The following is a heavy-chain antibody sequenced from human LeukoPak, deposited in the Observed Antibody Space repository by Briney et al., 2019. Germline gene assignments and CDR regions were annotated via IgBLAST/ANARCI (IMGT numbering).Heavy chain of an antibody. CDR1: GGTFSSYA. CDR3: AREVWGSYRPNWFDP. D-gene: IGHD3-16*02. CDR2: IIPIFGTA. J-gene: IGHJ5*02. Sequence: ASVKGSCKASGGTFSSYAISWVRQAPGQGLEWMGGIIPIFGTANYAQKFQGRVTITTDESTSTAYMELSSLRSEDTAVYYCAREVWGSYRPNWFDPWGQGTLVTVSS. V-gene: IGHV1-69*05.